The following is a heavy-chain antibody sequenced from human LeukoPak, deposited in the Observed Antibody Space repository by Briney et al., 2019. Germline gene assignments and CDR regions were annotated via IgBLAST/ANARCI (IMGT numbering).Heavy chain of an antibody. CDR1: GGSISSYY. CDR2: IYSSGST. D-gene: IGHD2-2*01. CDR3: ARAIGYCSSNTWYLYFDY. Sequence: SETLSLTCNVSGGSISSYYWSWIRQPAGKGLELIGHIYSSGSTKYNPSLKSRVTMSVDTSKNQFSLKLSSVTAADTAVYYCARAIGYCSSNTWYLYFDYWGPGTLVTVSS. V-gene: IGHV4-4*07. J-gene: IGHJ4*02.